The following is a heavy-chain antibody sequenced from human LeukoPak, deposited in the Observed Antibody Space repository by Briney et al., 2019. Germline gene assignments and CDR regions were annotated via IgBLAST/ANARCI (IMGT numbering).Heavy chain of an antibody. V-gene: IGHV3-53*01. J-gene: IGHJ4*02. CDR3: ARDGRGPTVDTAILIDY. CDR1: GFTVSSNY. D-gene: IGHD5-18*01. CDR2: IYSGGST. Sequence: GGSLRLSCAASGFTVSSNYMSWVRQAPGKGLEWVSVIYSGGSTYYADSVKGRFTISRDNSKNTLYLQMNSLRAEDTAVYYCARDGRGPTVDTAILIDYWGQGTLVTVSS.